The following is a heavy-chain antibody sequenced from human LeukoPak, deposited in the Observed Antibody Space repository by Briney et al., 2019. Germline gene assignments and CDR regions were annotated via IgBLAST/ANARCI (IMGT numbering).Heavy chain of an antibody. CDR1: GYTFTGYY. CDR2: INPNSGGT. J-gene: IGHJ6*03. CDR3: ARDHQQLVPYYYYYYYMDV. Sequence: ASVKVSCKASGYTFTGYYMHWVRQAPGQGLEWMGWINPNSGGTNYARKFQGRVTMTRDTSISTAYMELSRLRSDDTAVYYCARDHQQLVPYYYYYYYMDVWGKGTTVTVSS. D-gene: IGHD6-13*01. V-gene: IGHV1-2*02.